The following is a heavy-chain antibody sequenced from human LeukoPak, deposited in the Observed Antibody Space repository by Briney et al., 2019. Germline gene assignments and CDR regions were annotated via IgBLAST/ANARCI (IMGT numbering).Heavy chain of an antibody. CDR3: ARDNQYSYGPGPFDY. D-gene: IGHD5-18*01. CDR1: GGTFSSYA. Sequence: EASVKVSCKASGGTFSSYAISWVRQAPGQGLEWMGGTIPIFGTANYAQKFQGRVTITADESTSTAYMELSSLRSEDTAVYYCARDNQYSYGPGPFDYWGQGTLVTVSS. V-gene: IGHV1-69*13. J-gene: IGHJ4*02. CDR2: TIPIFGTA.